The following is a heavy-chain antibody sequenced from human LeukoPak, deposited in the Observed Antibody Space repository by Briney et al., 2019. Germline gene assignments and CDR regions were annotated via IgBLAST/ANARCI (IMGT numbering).Heavy chain of an antibody. CDR1: GGSISSYY. J-gene: IGHJ2*01. V-gene: IGHV4-4*07. CDR2: MYTSGST. CDR3: ARETRSSLGACSSASCPTYFDV. D-gene: IGHD2-2*01. Sequence: PSETLSLTCTVSGGSISSYYWSWIRQPPGKGLEWIGRMYTSGSTNYNPSLKSRVSISVDKSKNQFSLKLSSVTAADTAVYYCARETRSSLGACSSASCPTYFDVWGRGTLVTVSS.